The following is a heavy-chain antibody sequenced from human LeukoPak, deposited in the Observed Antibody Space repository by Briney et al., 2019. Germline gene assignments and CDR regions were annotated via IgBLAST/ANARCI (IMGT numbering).Heavy chain of an antibody. D-gene: IGHD6-19*01. J-gene: IGHJ4*02. V-gene: IGHV3-74*01. CDR1: GFTFSKYW. CDR2: INTDGTVT. Sequence: GGSLRLSCAASGFTFSKYWMLWVRQAPGKGKESVSRINTDGTVTTYADSVKGRFTVSRDNTDNTMFLQMNSVRDEDTAVYYCATKQWLAPPPDSWGQGTPVTVSS. CDR3: ATKQWLAPPPDS.